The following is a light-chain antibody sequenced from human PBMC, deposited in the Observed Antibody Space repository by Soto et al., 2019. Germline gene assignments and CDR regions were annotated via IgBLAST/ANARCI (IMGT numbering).Light chain of an antibody. CDR2: GAS. V-gene: IGKV3-20*01. Sequence: IVWSHSACALSLSPLERATLSCRSSQSVSSSYLAWYQQKPGQAPRVLMYGASSRATGIPDRFSGSGSGTDFTLTISRLEPEDFAVYYCQQYGSSPRTFGQGTKVDIK. CDR3: QQYGSSPRT. J-gene: IGKJ1*01. CDR1: QSVSSSY.